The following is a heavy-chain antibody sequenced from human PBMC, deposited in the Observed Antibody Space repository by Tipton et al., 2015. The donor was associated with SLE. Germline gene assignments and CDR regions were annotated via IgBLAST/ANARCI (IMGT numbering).Heavy chain of an antibody. CDR1: GGTFSNYA. J-gene: IGHJ6*02. D-gene: IGHD3-22*01. CDR3: HSVGYFFYYGMDV. Sequence: GPEVKKPGSSVKVSCKASGGTFSNYAISWVRQAPGQGLEWMGGIIPIFGTANYAQKFQDRVTITADESTNTAYMELSSLRSEDTAVYYCHSVGYFFYYGMDVWGPGTTVSVS. V-gene: IGHV1-69*01. CDR2: IIPIFGTA.